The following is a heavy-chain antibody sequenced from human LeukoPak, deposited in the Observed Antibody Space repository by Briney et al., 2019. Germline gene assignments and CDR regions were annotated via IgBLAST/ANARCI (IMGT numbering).Heavy chain of an antibody. CDR3: GRHVSSGWDYYYGLDA. V-gene: IGHV4-34*01. D-gene: IGHD6-19*01. CDR2: INESGST. CDR1: GGSFSGYY. J-gene: IGHJ6*02. Sequence: SETLSLTCGVSGGSFSGYYWSWIRQSPGKGLEWIGEINESGSTDYNPSLMSRVTISLDTSKNQFSLTLSSVTAADTAVYYCGRHVSSGWDYYYGLDAWGQGTTVTASS.